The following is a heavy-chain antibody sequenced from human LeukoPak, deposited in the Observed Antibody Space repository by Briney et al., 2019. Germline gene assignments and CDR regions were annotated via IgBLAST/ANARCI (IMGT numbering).Heavy chain of an antibody. Sequence: SQTLSLTCAVSGGSISSGGYSWSWIRQPPGKGLEWIGYIYHSGSTYYNPSLKSRVTISVDRSKNQFSLKLSSVTAADTAVYYCARIRNNRYYDFWGGYFDYWGQGTLVTVSS. D-gene: IGHD3-3*01. CDR2: IYHSGST. V-gene: IGHV4-30-2*01. CDR1: GGSISSGGYS. J-gene: IGHJ4*02. CDR3: ARIRNNRYYDFWGGYFDY.